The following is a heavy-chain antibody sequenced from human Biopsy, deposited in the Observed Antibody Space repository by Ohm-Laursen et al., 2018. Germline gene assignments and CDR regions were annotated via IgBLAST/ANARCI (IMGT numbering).Heavy chain of an antibody. J-gene: IGHJ6*02. V-gene: IGHV4-59*02. CDR1: GDSVTKYY. D-gene: IGHD4-11*01. CDR2: IYYSVMT. CDR3: ARDSGILNYGNFKYYHYYGMDV. Sequence: GTLSLTCTVSGDSVTKYYWSWIRQPSGKGLEWIGHIYYSVMTNYNPSLQSRVSISVDTSRNQVSLTLSSVTAADTAVYYCARDSGILNYGNFKYYHYYGMDVWGQGTTVTVSS.